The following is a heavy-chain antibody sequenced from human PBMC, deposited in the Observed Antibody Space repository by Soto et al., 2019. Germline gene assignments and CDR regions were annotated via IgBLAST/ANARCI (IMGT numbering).Heavy chain of an antibody. CDR1: GGTFSSYA. D-gene: IGHD2-15*01. Sequence: SVKVSCKASGGTFSSYAISWVRQAPGQGLEWMGGIIPIFGTANYAQKFQGRVTITADESTSTAYMELSSLRSEDTAVYYCERDPLGYCSGGSRYSGYWGQGTLVTVSS. CDR2: IIPIFGTA. J-gene: IGHJ4*02. CDR3: ERDPLGYCSGGSRYSGY. V-gene: IGHV1-69*13.